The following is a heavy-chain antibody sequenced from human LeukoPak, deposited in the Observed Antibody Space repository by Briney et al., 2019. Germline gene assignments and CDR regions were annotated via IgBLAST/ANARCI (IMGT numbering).Heavy chain of an antibody. CDR2: IYPGDSDT. CDR1: GYSFTSYW. J-gene: IGHJ5*02. D-gene: IGHD1-1*01. CDR3: ASHYGNDRAKMGDFDP. Sequence: GESLKISCKGSGYSFTSYWIGWVRQMPGKGLEWMGVIYPGDSDTRYSPSFQGQVSISADKSISTAYLQWSSLKASVTAMYYCASHYGNDRAKMGDFDPWGQGTLITVSS. V-gene: IGHV5-51*01.